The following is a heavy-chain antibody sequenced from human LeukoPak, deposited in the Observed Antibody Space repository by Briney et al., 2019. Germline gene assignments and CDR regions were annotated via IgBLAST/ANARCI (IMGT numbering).Heavy chain of an antibody. J-gene: IGHJ3*02. D-gene: IGHD6-19*01. CDR1: GFTVSSNY. CDR2: IYSGGST. Sequence: PGGSLRLSCAASGFTVSSNYMSWVRQAPGKGLEWVSVIYSGGSTHYADSVKGRFTISRDNSKNTLYLQMNSLRAEDTAVYYCAKALSIAVAGTDAFDIWGQGTMVTVSS. CDR3: AKALSIAVAGTDAFDI. V-gene: IGHV3-53*01.